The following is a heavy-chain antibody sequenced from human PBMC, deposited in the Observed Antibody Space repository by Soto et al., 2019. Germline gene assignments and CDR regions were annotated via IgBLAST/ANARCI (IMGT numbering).Heavy chain of an antibody. CDR3: ARATCSSTSCYYYYGMDV. CDR2: IIPILGIA. J-gene: IGHJ6*02. V-gene: IGHV1-69*02. Sequence: ASVKVSCKASGGTFSSYTISWVRQAPGQGLEWMGRIIPILGIANYAQKFQGRVTITADKSTSTAYMELSSLRSEDTAVYYCARATCSSTSCYYYYGMDVWGQGTTVTVS. D-gene: IGHD2-2*01. CDR1: GGTFSSYT.